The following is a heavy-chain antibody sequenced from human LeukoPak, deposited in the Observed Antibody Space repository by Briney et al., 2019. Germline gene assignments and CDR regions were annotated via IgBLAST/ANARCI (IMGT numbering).Heavy chain of an antibody. V-gene: IGHV3-21*01. D-gene: IGHD3-16*01. CDR3: GRAFPPLRTSSAGDL. J-gene: IGHJ4*02. Sequence: GGSLRLSCSASGFTFSDYDMTWFRQAPGKGLEWVSSISGLSSHIYYGDSVKGRFSISRDNAKNSLFLQMNSLGAEDTAVYYCGRAFPPLRTSSAGDLWGQGTLVTVSS. CDR1: GFTFSDYD. CDR2: ISGLSSHI.